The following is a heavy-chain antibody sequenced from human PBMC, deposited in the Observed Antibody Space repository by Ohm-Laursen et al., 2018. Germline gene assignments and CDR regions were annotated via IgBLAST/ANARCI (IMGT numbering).Heavy chain of an antibody. J-gene: IGHJ3*02. V-gene: IGHV3-33*01. CDR3: AREKKGRGAFDI. CDR1: GFTFSSYG. Sequence: SLRLSCAASGFTFSSYGMHWVRQAPGKGLEWVAVIWYDGSNKYYADSVKGRFTISRDNSKNTLYLQMNSLRAEDTAVYYCAREKKGRGAFDIWGQGTMVTVSS. CDR2: IWYDGSNK.